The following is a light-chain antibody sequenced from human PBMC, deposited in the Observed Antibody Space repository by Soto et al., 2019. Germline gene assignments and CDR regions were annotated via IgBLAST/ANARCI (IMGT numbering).Light chain of an antibody. V-gene: IGKV3-15*01. CDR3: QQYNHWPRMLS. J-gene: IGKJ4*01. Sequence: EILLTQSPVTLSVSPGARATLSYRASQSLTSNLAWYQQRPGQAPRLLIYDTSTRATDVPARFSGSGSGTEFTLTIASLQSEDFAVYYCQQYNHWPRMLSFGGGTRVEL. CDR1: QSLTSN. CDR2: DTS.